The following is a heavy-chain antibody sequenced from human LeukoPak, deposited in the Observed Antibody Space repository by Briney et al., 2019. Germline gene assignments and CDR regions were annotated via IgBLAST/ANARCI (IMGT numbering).Heavy chain of an antibody. Sequence: GGSLRLSCAASGFTFGTFAFSWVRQAPGMGLEWVSSITGDDSTYYADSVKGRFTISRDTSSNTLYLQMNSLRAEDTALYYCAKGHYDFRDYWGQGTLVTVSS. D-gene: IGHD3-3*01. CDR2: ITGDDST. CDR3: AKGHYDFRDY. J-gene: IGHJ4*02. V-gene: IGHV3-23*01. CDR1: GFTFGTFA.